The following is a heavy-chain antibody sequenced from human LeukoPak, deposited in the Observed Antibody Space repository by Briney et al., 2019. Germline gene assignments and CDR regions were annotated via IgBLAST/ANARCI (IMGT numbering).Heavy chain of an antibody. CDR2: ISYDGSNK. Sequence: GGSLGLSCAASGFTFSSYGMHWVRQAPGKGLEWVAVISYDGSNKYYADSVKGRFTISRDNSKNTLYLQMNSLRAEDTAVYYCAKERDAFDIWGQGTMVTVSS. CDR3: AKERDAFDI. V-gene: IGHV3-30*18. J-gene: IGHJ3*02. CDR1: GFTFSSYG.